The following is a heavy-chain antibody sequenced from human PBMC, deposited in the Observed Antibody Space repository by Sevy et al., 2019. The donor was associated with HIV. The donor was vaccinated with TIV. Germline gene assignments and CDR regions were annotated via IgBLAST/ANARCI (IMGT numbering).Heavy chain of an antibody. V-gene: IGHV3-23*01. Sequence: VGSLRLSCAASGFTFSSYAMSWVRQAPGKGLEWVSAISGSGGSTYYADSVKGRFTISRDNSKNTLYLQMNSLRAEDTAVYYCAKQGGSYLGRFDYWGQGTLVTVSS. CDR1: GFTFSSYA. D-gene: IGHD1-26*01. J-gene: IGHJ4*02. CDR3: AKQGGSYLGRFDY. CDR2: ISGSGGST.